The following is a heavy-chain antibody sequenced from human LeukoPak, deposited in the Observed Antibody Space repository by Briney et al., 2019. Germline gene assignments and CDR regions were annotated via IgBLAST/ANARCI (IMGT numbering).Heavy chain of an antibody. CDR2: FYPDDSDT. CDR3: ARLAMTGTALSYFDY. V-gene: IGHV5-51*01. Sequence: GESLKISCKGSGHSFTSYWIGWVLQMPGKGLEWMGIFYPDDSDTRYSPSFQGQVTISADKSVSTAFLQWSSLQASDTATYFCARLAMTGTALSYFDYWGQGTLVTVSS. J-gene: IGHJ4*02. D-gene: IGHD1-20*01. CDR1: GHSFTSYW.